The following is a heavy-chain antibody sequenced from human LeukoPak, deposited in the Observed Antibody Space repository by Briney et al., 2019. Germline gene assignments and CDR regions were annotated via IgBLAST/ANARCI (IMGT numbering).Heavy chain of an antibody. D-gene: IGHD1-26*01. Sequence: ASVKVSCKASGYTFSSYTMNWVRQAPGQGLEWMGWINTNTGNPTYAQDYAGRFVFSLDTSVSTTYLQISRLKAEDTAVYYCASGPSYSGSNEYFDSWGQGTLVTVSS. CDR2: INTNTGNP. V-gene: IGHV7-4-1*02. J-gene: IGHJ4*02. CDR1: GYTFSSYT. CDR3: ASGPSYSGSNEYFDS.